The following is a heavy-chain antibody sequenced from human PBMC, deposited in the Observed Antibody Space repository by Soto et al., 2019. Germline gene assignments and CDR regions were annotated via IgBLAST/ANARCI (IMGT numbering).Heavy chain of an antibody. CDR1: GFTFSSYG. CDR3: AKDLKGGTDYYYGMDV. V-gene: IGHV3-30*18. CDR2: ISYDGSNK. J-gene: IGHJ6*02. Sequence: HPGGSLRLSCAASGFTFSSYGMHWVRQAPGKGLEWVAVISYDGSNKYYADSVKGRFTISRDNSKNTLYLQMNSLRAEDTAVYYCAKDLKGGTDYYYGMDVWGQGTKVTVYS.